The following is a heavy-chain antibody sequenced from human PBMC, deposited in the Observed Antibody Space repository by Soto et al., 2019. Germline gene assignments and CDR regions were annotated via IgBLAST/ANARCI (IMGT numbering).Heavy chain of an antibody. CDR2: ISYDGSNK. Sequence: GRSLRLSCAASGFTFSSYGMHWVRQAPGKGLEWVAVISYDGSNKYYADSVKGRFTISRDNSKNTLYLQMNSLRAEDTAVYYCARDFYDSVGYTWFDSWSQGTLVTVSS. D-gene: IGHD3-22*01. CDR3: ARDFYDSVGYTWFDS. V-gene: IGHV3-30*03. J-gene: IGHJ5*01. CDR1: GFTFSSYG.